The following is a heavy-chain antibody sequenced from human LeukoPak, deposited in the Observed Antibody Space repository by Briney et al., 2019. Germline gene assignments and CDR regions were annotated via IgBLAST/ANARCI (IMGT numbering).Heavy chain of an antibody. D-gene: IGHD4-17*01. CDR2: MNPNSGNR. Sequence: ASVKVSCKAPGYIFSSYDINWVRQATGQGLEWMGWMNPNSGNRGYAQKFQGRVTITRNTSISTAYMELSGLRTEDTAVYYCARAAGDLDYWGQGTPVTVSS. CDR1: GYIFSSYD. CDR3: ARAAGDLDY. J-gene: IGHJ4*02. V-gene: IGHV1-8*03.